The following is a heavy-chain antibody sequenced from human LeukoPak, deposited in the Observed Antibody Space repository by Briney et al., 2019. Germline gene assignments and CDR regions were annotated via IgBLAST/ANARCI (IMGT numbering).Heavy chain of an antibody. V-gene: IGHV4-39*07. J-gene: IGHJ6*03. CDR2: IYYSGST. D-gene: IGHD3-10*01. Sequence: SETLSLTCTVSGGSISSSSYYWGWIREPPGKGLEWIGRIYYSGSTYYNPSLKSRVTISVDTSKNQFSLKLSSVTAADTAVYYCARDPGTYYYYYTDVWGLGTTVTVSS. CDR1: GGSISSSSYY. CDR3: ARDPGTYYYYYTDV.